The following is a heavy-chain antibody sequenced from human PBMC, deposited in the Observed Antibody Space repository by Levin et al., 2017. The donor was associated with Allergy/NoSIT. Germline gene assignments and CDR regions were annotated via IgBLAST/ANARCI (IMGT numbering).Heavy chain of an antibody. D-gene: IGHD5-12*01. Sequence: SGPTLVKPTQTLTLTCTFSGFSLNTSGVGVGWFRQPPGKALEWLALIYWDDDNRYSPSLKSRLTITKDTSKNQVVLTLTDMDPVDTATYYCAHRRVGTMFVAWFDPWGQGTLVTVSS. J-gene: IGHJ5*02. CDR1: GFSLNTSGVG. CDR2: IYWDDDN. V-gene: IGHV2-5*02. CDR3: AHRRVGTMFVAWFDP.